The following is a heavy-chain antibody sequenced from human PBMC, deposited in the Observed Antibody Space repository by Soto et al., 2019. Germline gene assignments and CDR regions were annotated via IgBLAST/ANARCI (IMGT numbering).Heavy chain of an antibody. CDR3: ARDLSGGTKYYGMDV. CDR2: INYSGST. D-gene: IGHD3-10*01. CDR1: GGSISSFY. Sequence: ASETLSLTCTVSGGSISSFYWSWIRQPPGKGLEWMGYINYSGSTNYKPSLKSRVTISIDTPKNQFSLKLRSVTAADTAVYYCARDLSGGTKYYGMDVWGQGTTVTVSS. V-gene: IGHV4-59*01. J-gene: IGHJ6*02.